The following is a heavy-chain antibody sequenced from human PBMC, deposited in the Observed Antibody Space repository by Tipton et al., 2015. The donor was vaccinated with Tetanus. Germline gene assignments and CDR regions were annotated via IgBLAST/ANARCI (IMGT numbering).Heavy chain of an antibody. Sequence: QSGAEVKKPGSSVKVSCKASGGTFSNYAISWVRQAPGQGLEWMGGIIPIFGTAKYAQKFQGRVTITADESTSTAYMELSSLGSEDTAVYYCARKWDIVAVSAANYYGLDVWGQGTTVTVSS. D-gene: IGHD2-2*01. V-gene: IGHV1-69*01. J-gene: IGHJ6*02. CDR3: ARKWDIVAVSAANYYGLDV. CDR1: GGTFSNYA. CDR2: IIPIFGTA.